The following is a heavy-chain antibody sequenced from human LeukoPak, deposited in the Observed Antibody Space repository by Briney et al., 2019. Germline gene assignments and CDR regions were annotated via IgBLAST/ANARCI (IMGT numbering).Heavy chain of an antibody. D-gene: IGHD3-9*01. Sequence: SETLSLTCTVSGGSISSSSYYWGWIRQPPGKGLEWIGSIYYSGSTYYNPSLKSRVTISVDRSKNQFSLKLSSVTAADTAVYYCARGHYDILTGPPAGMDVWGKGTTVTVSS. CDR1: GGSISSSSYY. CDR2: IYYSGST. CDR3: ARGHYDILTGPPAGMDV. V-gene: IGHV4-39*07. J-gene: IGHJ6*04.